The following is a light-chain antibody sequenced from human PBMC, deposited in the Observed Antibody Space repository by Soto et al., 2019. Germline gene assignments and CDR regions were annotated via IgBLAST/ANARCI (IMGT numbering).Light chain of an antibody. CDR3: QQYDNFWT. CDR1: QDISNY. CDR2: DAS. Sequence: DIQMTQSPPSLSASVGDRVTITCQASQDISNYLNWYQQKPGKAPKLLIYDASNLETGVPSRFSGSGSGTDFTFTISSLQPEDIATYYCQQYDNFWTFGQGTKVEIK. V-gene: IGKV1-33*01. J-gene: IGKJ1*01.